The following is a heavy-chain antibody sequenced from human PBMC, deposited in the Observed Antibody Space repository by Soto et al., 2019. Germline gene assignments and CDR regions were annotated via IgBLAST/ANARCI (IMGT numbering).Heavy chain of an antibody. J-gene: IGHJ4*02. V-gene: IGHV4-61*01. D-gene: IGHD1-26*01. CDR1: GDSVSSGFSY. CDR2: IYYTGST. CDR3: ARYEVGENLGFDY. Sequence: QVQLQESGPGLVKPSETLSLTCTVSGDSVSSGFSYWTWIRQPPGKGLEWIGYIYYTGSTNYNPSLKSRVTTSIDTSKNPFSLKLSSVTAADTAVYYCARYEVGENLGFDYWGQGTLVTVSS.